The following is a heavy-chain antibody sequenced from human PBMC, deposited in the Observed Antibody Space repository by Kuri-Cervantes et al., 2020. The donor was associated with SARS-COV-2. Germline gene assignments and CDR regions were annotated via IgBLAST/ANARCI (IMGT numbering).Heavy chain of an antibody. Sequence: ASVKVSCKASGYTFTSYGISWVRQAPGQGLEWMRWISAYNGNTNYAQKLQGRVTMTTDTSTSTAYMELRSLRSDDTAVYYCARSYCSSTSCYTPIGYYGMDVWGQGTTVTVSS. CDR2: ISAYNGNT. J-gene: IGHJ6*02. CDR3: ARSYCSSTSCYTPIGYYGMDV. CDR1: GYTFTSYG. D-gene: IGHD2-2*02. V-gene: IGHV1-18*04.